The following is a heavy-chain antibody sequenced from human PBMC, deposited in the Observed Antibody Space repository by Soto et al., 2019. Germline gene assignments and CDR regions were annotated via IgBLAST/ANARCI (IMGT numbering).Heavy chain of an antibody. D-gene: IGHD3-10*01. CDR2: IKQDGSEK. V-gene: IGHV3-7*01. Sequence: GGSLRLSCAASGFTFSSYWMSWVRQAPGKGLEWVANIKQDGSEKYYVDSVKGRFTISRDNAKNSLYLQMTSLRAEDTAVYYCVKQCGSGSYYDVGSGGHFEYWGQGTLVTVSS. CDR1: GFTFSSYW. CDR3: VKQCGSGSYYDVGSGGHFEY. J-gene: IGHJ4*02.